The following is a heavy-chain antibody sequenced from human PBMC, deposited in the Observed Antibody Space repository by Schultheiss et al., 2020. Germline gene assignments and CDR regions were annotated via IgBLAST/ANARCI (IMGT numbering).Heavy chain of an antibody. Sequence: SETLSLTCTVSGGSISSYYWSWIRRPPGKGLEWIGYIYYSGSTNYNPSLKSRVTISVDTSKNQFSLKLSSVTAADTAVYYCARSGYIYEPGSWPSDYGMDVWGKGTTVNVSS. CDR3: ARSGYIYEPGSWPSDYGMDV. D-gene: IGHD3-10*01. V-gene: IGHV4-59*01. CDR1: GGSISSYY. J-gene: IGHJ6*04. CDR2: IYYSGST.